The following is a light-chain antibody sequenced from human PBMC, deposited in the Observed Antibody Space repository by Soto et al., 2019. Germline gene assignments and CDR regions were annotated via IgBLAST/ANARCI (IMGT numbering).Light chain of an antibody. CDR1: QGISSY. V-gene: IGKV1-8*01. J-gene: IGKJ4*01. CDR2: AAS. CDR3: QHYYSYPLT. Sequence: AIRMTQSPSSFSASTGDRVTITCRASQGISSYVACYQQKPGKAPKLLIYAASTLQSGVPSRLSGSECGTDCTLTMSSLQSEDFATCYSQHYYSYPLTFGGGAKVDI.